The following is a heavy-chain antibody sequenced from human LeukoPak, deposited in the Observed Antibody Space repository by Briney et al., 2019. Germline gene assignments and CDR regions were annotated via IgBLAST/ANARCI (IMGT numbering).Heavy chain of an antibody. V-gene: IGHV3-64*02. Sequence: PGGSLRLSCAASGFSFSYYAMNWFRQAPGKGLEHVSTISGNGGSAYYGDSVKGRFTISRDNSKNTVFLQMGSLRADDMAVYFCARVPRPCGSSTSCQGAFDVWGQGTMVTVSS. J-gene: IGHJ3*01. CDR2: ISGNGGSA. CDR3: ARVPRPCGSSTSCQGAFDV. CDR1: GFSFSYYA. D-gene: IGHD2-2*01.